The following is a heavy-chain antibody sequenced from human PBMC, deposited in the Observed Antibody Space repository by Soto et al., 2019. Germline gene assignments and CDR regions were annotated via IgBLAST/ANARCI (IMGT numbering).Heavy chain of an antibody. CDR1: GGSVSGYH. V-gene: IGHV4-34*01. CDR2: INHSGST. J-gene: IGHJ5*02. D-gene: IGHD6-25*01. CDR3: ARRSAAGP. Sequence: SETLSLTSNVSGGSVSGYHWSWIRQPPGKGLEWIGEINHSGSTNYNPSLKSRVTISVDTSKNQFSLKLSSVTAADTAVYYCARRSAAGPWGQGTLVTVSS.